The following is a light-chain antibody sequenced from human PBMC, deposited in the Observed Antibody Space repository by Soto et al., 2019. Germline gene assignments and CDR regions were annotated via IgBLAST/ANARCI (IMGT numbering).Light chain of an antibody. CDR1: QTVASN. CDR2: CAS. V-gene: IGKV3-15*01. J-gene: IGKJ2*01. Sequence: EIVMTQSPASLSVSPGEGATLSCRASQTVASNLAWYQQKPGQAPRLLIHCASTRATGVPARFSGSGCGTDFTLTISSLQSEDFAVYYCQQYHNWPPQYTFGQGTKLQIK. CDR3: QQYHNWPPQYT.